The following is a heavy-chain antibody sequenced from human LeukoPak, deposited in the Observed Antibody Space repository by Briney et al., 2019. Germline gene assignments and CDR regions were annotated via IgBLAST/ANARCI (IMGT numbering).Heavy chain of an antibody. V-gene: IGHV1-2*02. Sequence: ASVKVSCKASGYTFTGYYMHWVRQAPGQGPEWMGWINPNSGGTNYAQKFQGRVTMTRDTSISTAYMELSRLRSDDTAVYYCARVTAIWFGESPNNWLDPWGQGTLVTVSS. J-gene: IGHJ5*02. CDR3: ARVTAIWFGESPNNWLDP. D-gene: IGHD3-10*01. CDR2: INPNSGGT. CDR1: GYTFTGYY.